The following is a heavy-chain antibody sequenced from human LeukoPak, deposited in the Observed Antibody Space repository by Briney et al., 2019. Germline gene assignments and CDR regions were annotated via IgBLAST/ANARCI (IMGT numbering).Heavy chain of an antibody. V-gene: IGHV3-30*04. CDR2: ISYDGSNK. D-gene: IGHD4-23*01. Sequence: RSLRLSCAASGFTFSSYAMHWVRQAPGKGLEWVAVISYDGSNKYYADSVKGRFTISRDNSKNTLYLQMNSLRAEDTAVYYCATRDDYGGNNGSQHWGQGTLVTVSS. J-gene: IGHJ1*01. CDR1: GFTFSSYA. CDR3: ATRDDYGGNNGSQH.